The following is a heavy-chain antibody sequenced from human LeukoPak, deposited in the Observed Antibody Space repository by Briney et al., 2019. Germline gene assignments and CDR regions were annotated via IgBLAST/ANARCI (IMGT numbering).Heavy chain of an antibody. CDR2: IYHSGST. J-gene: IGHJ5*02. CDR1: GGSISSSNW. D-gene: IGHD3-10*01. CDR3: ARVLRGVILNWFDP. Sequence: SGTLSLTCAVSGGSISSSNWWSWVRQPPGKGLGWIGEIYHSGSTNYNPSLKSRVTIAVDKSKNQFSLNLSSVTAADTAVYYCARVLRGVILNWFDPWGQGTLVTVSS. V-gene: IGHV4-4*02.